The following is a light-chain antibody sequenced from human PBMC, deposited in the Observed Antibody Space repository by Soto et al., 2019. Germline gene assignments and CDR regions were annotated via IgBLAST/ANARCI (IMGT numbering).Light chain of an antibody. CDR1: QGVSSN. CDR3: QQYNNWPRT. J-gene: IGKJ1*01. Sequence: EIVMTQSPATLSVSPGERATLSCRASQGVSSNLAWYQQKAGQAPRLLIYGASTRATGIPARFSGGGSGTEFTLTISSLQSEDFAVYYCQQYNNWPRTFGLGTKVEIK. V-gene: IGKV3-15*01. CDR2: GAS.